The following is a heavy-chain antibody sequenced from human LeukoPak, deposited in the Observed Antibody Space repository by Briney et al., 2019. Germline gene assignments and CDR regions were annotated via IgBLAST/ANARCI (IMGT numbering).Heavy chain of an antibody. CDR1: GGTFSSYA. Sequence: ASVKVSCKASGGTFSSYAISWVRQAPGQGLEWMGWINPNSGGTNYAQKFQGWVTMTRDTSISTAYMELSRLRSDDTAVYYCARDVKAAAGNYYGMDVWGQGTTVTVSS. CDR3: ARDVKAAAGNYYGMDV. D-gene: IGHD6-13*01. V-gene: IGHV1-2*04. CDR2: INPNSGGT. J-gene: IGHJ6*02.